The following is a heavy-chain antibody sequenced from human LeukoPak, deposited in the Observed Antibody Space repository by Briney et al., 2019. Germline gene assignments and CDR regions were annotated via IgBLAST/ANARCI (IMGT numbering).Heavy chain of an antibody. Sequence: PGGSLRLSCAASGFTFSSHAMSWVRQAPGKGPEWVSSIDISGSNTYYADSVKGRFTISRDNSKNTVYLHMNSLRPDDTAVYYCAKEIRPNDYWGQGTLVTVSS. D-gene: IGHD4-17*01. V-gene: IGHV3-23*05. J-gene: IGHJ4*02. CDR3: AKEIRPNDY. CDR1: GFTFSSHA. CDR2: IDISGSNT.